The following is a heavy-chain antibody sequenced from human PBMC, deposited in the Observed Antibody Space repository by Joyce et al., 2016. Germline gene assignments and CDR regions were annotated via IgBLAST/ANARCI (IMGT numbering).Heavy chain of an antibody. Sequence: EVQLVESGGGLVKPGGSMRISCAASGFTFSTSSMGWFRRAPGKGLEWVSAISSYSTYIFYADSVKGRFTVSRDNAKNSLYLQMNSLRAEDTAVFFCARGGIVYDYSMDLWGQGTTVTVSS. CDR1: GFTFSTSS. V-gene: IGHV3-21*02. D-gene: IGHD3-22*01. CDR2: ISSYSTYI. J-gene: IGHJ6*02. CDR3: ARGGIVYDYSMDL.